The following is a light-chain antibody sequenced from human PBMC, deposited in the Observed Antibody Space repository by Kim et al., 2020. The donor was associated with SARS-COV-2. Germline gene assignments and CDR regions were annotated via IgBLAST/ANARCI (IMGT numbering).Light chain of an antibody. Sequence: RATIKCKSSQSVLYNSNNRNYLAWYQQKPGQPPKLLIYWASTRESGVPDRFSGSGSATDFTLTISSLQAEDVAVYYCQQYLSTPYTFGQGTKLEI. CDR2: WAS. CDR3: QQYLSTPYT. CDR1: QSVLYNSNNRNY. J-gene: IGKJ2*01. V-gene: IGKV4-1*01.